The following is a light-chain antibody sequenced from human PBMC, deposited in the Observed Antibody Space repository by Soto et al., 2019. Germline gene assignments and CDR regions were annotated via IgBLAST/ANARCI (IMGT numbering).Light chain of an antibody. J-gene: IGKJ5*01. CDR3: QQSYSTPIT. V-gene: IGKV1-39*01. CDR1: RDVGSD. CDR2: AAS. Sequence: QMTQSPSSLSASVGEKIIITCRASRDVGSDVSWYQQKPGQAPKLLIYAASNLYTGVPSRFSGSRSGTEFTLTISSLQPEDFATYYCQQSYSTPITFGQGTRLEIK.